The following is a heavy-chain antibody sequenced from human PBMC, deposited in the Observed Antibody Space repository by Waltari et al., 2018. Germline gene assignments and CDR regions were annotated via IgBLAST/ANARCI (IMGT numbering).Heavy chain of an antibody. CDR1: GFSLTGYE. J-gene: IGHJ6*02. Sequence: EVELVESGGAMVQPGGSLRVSCVASGFSLTGYEMNWVRQAPGKGPECISYSSSGGGAIYYADSVKGRFTISRDNSKNSLYLQMDSLRVEDTAVYYCARNLGARYYYYGMDVWGLGTTVTVSS. CDR3: ARNLGARYYYYGMDV. CDR2: SSSGGGAI. D-gene: IGHD1-26*01. V-gene: IGHV3-48*03.